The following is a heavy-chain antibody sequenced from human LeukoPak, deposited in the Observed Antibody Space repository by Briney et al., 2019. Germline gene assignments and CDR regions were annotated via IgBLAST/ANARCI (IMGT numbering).Heavy chain of an antibody. CDR1: GGSISSGGYY. CDR2: IYYSGST. V-gene: IGHV4-31*03. D-gene: IGHD3-10*01. J-gene: IGHJ5*02. CDR3: ARVSTMVRGVPDWFDP. Sequence: SETLSLTCTVSGGSISSGGYYWSWIRQHPGKGLEWIGYIYYSGSTYYNPSLKSRVTISVDTSKNQFSLKLSSVTAADTAVYYCARVSTMVRGVPDWFDPWGQGTLVTVSS.